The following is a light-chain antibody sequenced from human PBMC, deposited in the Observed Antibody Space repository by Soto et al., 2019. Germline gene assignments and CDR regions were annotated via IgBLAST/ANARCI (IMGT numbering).Light chain of an antibody. V-gene: IGKV3-20*01. CDR2: GAS. J-gene: IGKJ1*01. CDR1: QSVSSSY. Sequence: EIVLTQSPGTLSLSPGKRATLSCRASQSVSSSYLAWYQQKPGQAPRLLIYGASSRATGIPDRFSGSGSGTDFTLTISRLEPEDLAVYYGQQYGSSPQTFGQGTKGEIK. CDR3: QQYGSSPQT.